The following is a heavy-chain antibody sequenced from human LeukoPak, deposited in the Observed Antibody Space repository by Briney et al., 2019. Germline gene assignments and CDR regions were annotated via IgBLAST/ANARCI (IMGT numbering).Heavy chain of an antibody. CDR1: GGTFSSYA. V-gene: IGHV1-69*13. D-gene: IGHD2-15*01. Sequence: ASVKVSCKASGGTFSSYAISWVRPAPGQGLEWMGGIIPIFGTANYAQKFQGRVTITADESTSTAYMELSSLRSEDTAVYYCARDCSGGSCYYGDYWGQGTLVTVSS. CDR3: ARDCSGGSCYYGDY. J-gene: IGHJ4*02. CDR2: IIPIFGTA.